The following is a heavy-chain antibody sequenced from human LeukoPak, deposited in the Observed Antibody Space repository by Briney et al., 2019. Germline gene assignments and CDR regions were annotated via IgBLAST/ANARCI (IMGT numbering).Heavy chain of an antibody. J-gene: IGHJ4*02. V-gene: IGHV4-61*02. Sequence: NSSETLSLTCTVSGGSISSGSYYWSWIRQPAGKGLEWIGRIYTSGSTNYNPSLKSRVTISVVTSKNQFSLKLSSVTAADTAVYYCARQARIAARPIDYWGQGTLVTVSS. CDR1: GGSISSGSYY. D-gene: IGHD6-6*01. CDR2: IYTSGST. CDR3: ARQARIAARPIDY.